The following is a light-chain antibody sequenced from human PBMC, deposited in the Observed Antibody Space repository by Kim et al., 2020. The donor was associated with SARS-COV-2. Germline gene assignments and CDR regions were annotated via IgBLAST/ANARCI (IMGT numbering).Light chain of an antibody. CDR3: CSYAGTFTSL. CDR2: DVS. V-gene: IGLV2-11*01. Sequence: QSALTQPRSVSGSPGQSVTISCTGTSSDVGSYNYVSWYQQHPGKAPKVMIYDVSKRPSGVPDRFSGSKSGNTASLTISGLQADDEADYYCCSYAGTFTSLFGGGTQLTVL. CDR1: SSDVGSYNY. J-gene: IGLJ2*01.